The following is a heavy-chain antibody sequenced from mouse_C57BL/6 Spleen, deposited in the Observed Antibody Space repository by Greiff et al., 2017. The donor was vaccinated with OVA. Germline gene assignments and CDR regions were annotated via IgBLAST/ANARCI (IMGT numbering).Heavy chain of an antibody. D-gene: IGHD2-4*01. CDR3: ARSGYYDYDGSAY. CDR2: IYPGSGST. Sequence: QVQLQQPGAELVKPGASVKMSCKASGYTFTSYWITWVKQRPGQGLEWIGDIYPGSGSTNYNEKFKSKATLTVDTSSSTAYMQLSSLTSEDSAVYYCARSGYYDYDGSAYWGQGTLVTVSA. CDR1: GYTFTSYW. V-gene: IGHV1-55*01. J-gene: IGHJ3*01.